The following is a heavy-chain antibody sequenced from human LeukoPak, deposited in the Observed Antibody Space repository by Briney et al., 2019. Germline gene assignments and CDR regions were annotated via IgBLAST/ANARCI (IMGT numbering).Heavy chain of an antibody. CDR2: ISSSSSYI. CDR1: RFTFSSYS. D-gene: IGHD3-22*01. J-gene: IGHJ4*02. Sequence: GGSLTLSCAASRFTFSSYSMNWVRQAPGKGLEWVSSISSSSSYIYYADTVKGRFTISRDNSKNALYLKMNSMRADATAVYYCARVHSKYYYYSSGYYPFDYWCQGTLVTVSS. CDR3: ARVHSKYYYYSSGYYPFDY. V-gene: IGHV3-21*04.